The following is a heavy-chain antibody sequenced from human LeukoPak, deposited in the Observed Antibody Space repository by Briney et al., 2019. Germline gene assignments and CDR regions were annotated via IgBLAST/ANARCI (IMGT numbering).Heavy chain of an antibody. CDR1: GFTFSSYW. D-gene: IGHD1-1*01. CDR2: ISPDGSIT. V-gene: IGHV3-74*01. J-gene: IGHJ4*02. CDR3: ARDKLEPPLDY. Sequence: GGSLRLSCAASGFTFSSYWIHWVRQAPGKGLVWVSRISPDGSITNYADSVQGRFTISRDNAKNSLYLQMNSLRAEDTAVYYCARDKLEPPLDYWGQGTLVTVSS.